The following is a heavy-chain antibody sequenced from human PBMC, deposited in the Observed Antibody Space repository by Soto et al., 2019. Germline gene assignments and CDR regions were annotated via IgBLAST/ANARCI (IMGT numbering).Heavy chain of an antibody. CDR2: IYWDDDK. D-gene: IGHD3-16*01. V-gene: IGHV2-5*02. CDR3: AHIPNYYQYDWFAP. Sequence: QITLKESGPTLVKPTQTLTLTCTFSGFSLTTRGVGVGWIRQPPGKALECLALIYWDDDKRYSPSLQSRLSITEDPSKNPVVLTMTNVDPVDTATYYCAHIPNYYQYDWFAPWGQGTLVSVSS. CDR1: GFSLTTRGVG. J-gene: IGHJ5*02.